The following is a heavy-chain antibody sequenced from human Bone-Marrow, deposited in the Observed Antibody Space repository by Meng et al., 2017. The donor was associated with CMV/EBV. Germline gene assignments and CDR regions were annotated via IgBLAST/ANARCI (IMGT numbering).Heavy chain of an antibody. Sequence: GGSLRLSCAASGFTFEHYAMHWVRQAPGKGLEWVSGISWNSGNIGYGDSVKGRFTISRDNAKNSLYLQMNSLRAEDTAVYYCARVKDDSSGYPPDYWGQGTLVTVSS. CDR1: GFTFEHYA. CDR3: ARVKDDSSGYPPDY. D-gene: IGHD3-22*01. J-gene: IGHJ4*02. CDR2: ISWNSGNI. V-gene: IGHV3-9*01.